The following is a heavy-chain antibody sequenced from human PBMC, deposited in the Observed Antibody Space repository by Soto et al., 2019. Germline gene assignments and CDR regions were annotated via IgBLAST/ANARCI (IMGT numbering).Heavy chain of an antibody. Sequence: SETLSLTCGVSDRSIISSGDYWGRIQQPPGKGLEWIGSIYYSGSTYYNPSLKSRVTISVDTSKNQFSLKLSSVTAADTAVYYCASQPPILDVTVTTSLHFDYWGQGTLVTVSS. CDR1: DRSIISSGDY. CDR2: IYYSGST. D-gene: IGHD4-17*01. J-gene: IGHJ4*02. CDR3: ASQPPILDVTVTTSLHFDY. V-gene: IGHV4-39*01.